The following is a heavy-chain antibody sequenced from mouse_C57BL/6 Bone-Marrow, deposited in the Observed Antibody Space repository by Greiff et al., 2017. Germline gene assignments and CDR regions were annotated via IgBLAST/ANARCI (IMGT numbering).Heavy chain of an antibody. CDR3: ASGDGYYPAWFAY. D-gene: IGHD2-3*01. CDR1: GYSITSGYY. CDR2: ISYDGSN. V-gene: IGHV3-6*01. J-gene: IGHJ3*01. Sequence: SGPGLVKPSQSLSLTCSVTGYSITSGYYWNWIRQFPGNKLEWMGYISYDGSNNYNPSLKNRISITRDTSKNQFFLKLNSVTTEDTATYYCASGDGYYPAWFAYWGQGTLVTVSA.